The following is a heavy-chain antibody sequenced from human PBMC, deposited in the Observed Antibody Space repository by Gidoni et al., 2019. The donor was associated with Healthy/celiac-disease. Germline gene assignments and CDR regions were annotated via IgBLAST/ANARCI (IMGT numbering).Heavy chain of an antibody. CDR1: GNTFTGYY. J-gene: IGHJ6*02. CDR2: INPNSG. Sequence: QVQLVQSGAAVKKPGASAKVSCKASGNTFTGYYMHWVRQAPEQGLEWMGWINPNSGDTSISTAYMELCRLRSDDTAVYYCASPSLEWLLSHYYYYGMDVWGQGTTVTVSS. V-gene: IGHV1-2*02. D-gene: IGHD3-3*01. CDR3: ASPSLEWLLSHYYYYGMDV.